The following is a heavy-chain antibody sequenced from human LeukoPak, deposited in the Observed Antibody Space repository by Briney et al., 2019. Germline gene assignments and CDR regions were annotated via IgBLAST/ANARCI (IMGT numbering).Heavy chain of an antibody. CDR3: ARGDWYYDY. J-gene: IGHJ4*02. V-gene: IGHV1-69*05. CDR1: GGTFSSYA. D-gene: IGHD2-21*01. CDR2: IIPIFGTA. Sequence: SVKVSCKASGGTFSSYAISWVRQAPGQGLEWMGRIIPIFGTANYAQKFQGRVTITTDESTSTAYMELSNLRYGDTAVYYCARGDWYYDYWCQGTLVTVSS.